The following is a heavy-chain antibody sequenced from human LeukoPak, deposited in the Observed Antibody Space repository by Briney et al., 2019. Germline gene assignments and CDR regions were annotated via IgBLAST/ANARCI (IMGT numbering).Heavy chain of an antibody. V-gene: IGHV3-21*01. CDR3: ARDPPGYCSSTSCYYWYFDL. Sequence: GGSLRLSCAASGFTFSSYSMNWVRQAPGKGLEWVSSISSSSSYIYYADSVKGRFTISRDNAKNSLYLQMNSLRAEDTAVYHCARDPPGYCSSTSCYYWYFDLWGRGTLVTVSS. CDR1: GFTFSSYS. D-gene: IGHD2-2*01. J-gene: IGHJ2*01. CDR2: ISSSSSYI.